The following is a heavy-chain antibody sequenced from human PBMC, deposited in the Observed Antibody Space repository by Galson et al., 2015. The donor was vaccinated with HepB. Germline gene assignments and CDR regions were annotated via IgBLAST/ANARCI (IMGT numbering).Heavy chain of an antibody. V-gene: IGHV6-1*01. CDR3: ARVGAARGKSGSRGCFDY. D-gene: IGHD6-6*01. CDR1: GDSVSSNSAA. CDR2: TYYRSKWYN. J-gene: IGHJ4*02. Sequence: CAISGDSVSSNSAAWNWIRQSPSRGLEWLGRTYYRSKWYNDYAVSVKSRITINPDTSKNQFSLQLNSVTPEDTAVYYCARVGAARGKSGSRGCFDYWGQGTLVTVSS.